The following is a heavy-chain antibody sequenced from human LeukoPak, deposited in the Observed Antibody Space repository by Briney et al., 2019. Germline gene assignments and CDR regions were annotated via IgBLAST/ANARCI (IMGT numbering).Heavy chain of an antibody. CDR1: GGSISSYY. Sequence: SETLSLTCTVSGGSISSYYWSWIRQPPGKGLEWIGYIYYSGSTNYNPSLKSRVTTSVDTSKNQFSLKLSSVTAADTAVYYCARAAPNYCSGGSCYWFDPWGQGTLVTVSS. D-gene: IGHD2-15*01. V-gene: IGHV4-59*01. J-gene: IGHJ5*02. CDR3: ARAAPNYCSGGSCYWFDP. CDR2: IYYSGST.